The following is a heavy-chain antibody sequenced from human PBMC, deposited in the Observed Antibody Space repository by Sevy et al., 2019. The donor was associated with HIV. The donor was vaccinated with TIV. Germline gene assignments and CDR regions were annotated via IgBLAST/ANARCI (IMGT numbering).Heavy chain of an antibody. V-gene: IGHV3-33*01. D-gene: IGHD6-19*01. Sequence: GGSLRLSCAASGFSISGYGMHWVRQAPGKGLEWVAVIWYDGTNKEYADSVKGRFTFSRDNSKNTLYLQMNGLRAEDTAVYYCAREDIRVAGIGYYFHSWGQGTLVTVSS. J-gene: IGHJ4*02. CDR1: GFSISGYG. CDR2: IWYDGTNK. CDR3: AREDIRVAGIGYYFHS.